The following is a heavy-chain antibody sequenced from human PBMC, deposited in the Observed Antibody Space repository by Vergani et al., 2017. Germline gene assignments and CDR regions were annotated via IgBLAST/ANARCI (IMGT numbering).Heavy chain of an antibody. CDR3: AKDLRFGELLPAY. V-gene: IGHV3-23*01. CDR2: ISGSGGST. D-gene: IGHD3-10*01. CDR1: GITFWKFG. J-gene: IGHJ4*02. Sequence: EVQLLESGGGLAQPGGSLRLSCEASGITFWKFGMHWVRQGPGKGLEWVSGISGSGGSTYYADSVKGRFTISRDNSKNTLYLQMNSLRAEDTAVYYCAKDLRFGELLPAYWGQGTLVTVSS.